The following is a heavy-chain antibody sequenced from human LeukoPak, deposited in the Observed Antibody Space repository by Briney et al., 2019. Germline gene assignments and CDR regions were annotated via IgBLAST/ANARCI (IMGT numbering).Heavy chain of an antibody. Sequence: SQTLSLTCAISGDSVSSNSAAWNWIRQSPSRGLEWLGRTYYRSRWYFNYAVSVKSRLSINPDTSKNQFSLQLNSVTPEDTAVYYCARGRPVDVTTINYFGSWGQGTLVTVSS. V-gene: IGHV6-1*01. CDR1: GDSVSSNSAA. CDR3: ARGRPVDVTTINYFGS. CDR2: TYYRSRWYF. D-gene: IGHD4-11*01. J-gene: IGHJ4*02.